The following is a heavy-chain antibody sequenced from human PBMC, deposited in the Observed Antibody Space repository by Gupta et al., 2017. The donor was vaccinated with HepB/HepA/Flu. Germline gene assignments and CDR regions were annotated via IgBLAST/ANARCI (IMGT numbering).Heavy chain of an antibody. CDR2: ILGRGGTAT. CDR1: GFIFGTYA. V-gene: IGHV3-23*04. CDR3: AKDQFSSGGGDAFDY. J-gene: IGHJ4*02. D-gene: IGHD2-21*02. Sequence: DVQMVESGGALVQPGGSLRLSCTTPGFIFGTYAMYWVRQAPGKGLEWVSTILGRGGTATYYAHSVKGRFTISRDNSRSTLFLQMNSLIADDTAVYYCAKDQFSSGGGDAFDYWGQGTLVSVSS.